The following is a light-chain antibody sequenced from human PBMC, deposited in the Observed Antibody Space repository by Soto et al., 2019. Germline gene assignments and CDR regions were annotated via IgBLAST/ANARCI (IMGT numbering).Light chain of an antibody. Sequence: QSALTQPASVSGSPGQSITISCSGTISDFVVYNYVSWYQQHPGKAPKLMLYGVSKRPSGVSNRFSGSKSGDTASLTISGLQAGDEADYYCSSHTLSSALQVFGTGTKLTVL. V-gene: IGLV2-14*01. J-gene: IGLJ1*01. CDR1: ISDFVVYNY. CDR2: GVS. CDR3: SSHTLSSALQV.